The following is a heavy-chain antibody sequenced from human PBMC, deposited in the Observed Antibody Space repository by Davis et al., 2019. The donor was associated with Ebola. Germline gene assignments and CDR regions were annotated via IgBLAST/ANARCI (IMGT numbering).Heavy chain of an antibody. CDR3: AGSSSSWWYYFDY. D-gene: IGHD6-13*01. CDR2: IYYSGST. V-gene: IGHV4-34*01. CDR1: GGSFSGYY. J-gene: IGHJ4*02. Sequence: MPSETLSLTCAVYGGSFSGYYWAWIRQPPGKGLEWIGSIYYSGSTYYNPSLKSRVTISVDTSKNQFSLKLSSVTAADTAVYYCAGSSSSWWYYFDYWGQGTLVTVSS.